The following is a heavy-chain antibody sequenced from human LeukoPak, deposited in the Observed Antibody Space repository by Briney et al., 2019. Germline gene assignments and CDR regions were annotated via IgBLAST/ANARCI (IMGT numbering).Heavy chain of an antibody. Sequence: ASVKVSCKASGYTFTGYYMHWVRQAPGQGLEWMGWINPNSGGTNYAQKFQGRVTVTRDTSISTAYMELSRLRSDDTAVYYCARSNYSGYGLVDYWGQGTLVTVSS. CDR1: GYTFTGYY. V-gene: IGHV1-2*02. CDR3: ARSNYSGYGLVDY. D-gene: IGHD5-12*01. CDR2: INPNSGGT. J-gene: IGHJ4*02.